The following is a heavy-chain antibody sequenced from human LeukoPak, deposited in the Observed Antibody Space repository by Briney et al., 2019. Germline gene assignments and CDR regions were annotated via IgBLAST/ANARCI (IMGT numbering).Heavy chain of an antibody. CDR3: AKRGDGYFYYFDY. Sequence: GGSLRLSCAASGFTFSSYAMNWVRQAPGKGLEWVSTISGSGGSTYYADSVKGRFTISRDNAKNTLYLQMNSLRAEDTAVYYCAKRGDGYFYYFDYWGQGTLVTVSS. V-gene: IGHV3-23*01. D-gene: IGHD5-24*01. J-gene: IGHJ4*02. CDR2: ISGSGGST. CDR1: GFTFSSYA.